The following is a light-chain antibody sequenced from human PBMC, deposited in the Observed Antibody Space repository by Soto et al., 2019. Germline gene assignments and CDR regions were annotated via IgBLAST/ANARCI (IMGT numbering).Light chain of an antibody. V-gene: IGKV1-33*01. Sequence: DIQMTQSPSSLSASVGDRVTITCRASQDISNYLNWYQQRPGKAPKLLIYDASNLERGVPSRFSGTRSGTHFTFAITSLQPEAVATYYCQQSDSLPITFGQVTRLEI. J-gene: IGKJ5*01. CDR3: QQSDSLPIT. CDR2: DAS. CDR1: QDISNY.